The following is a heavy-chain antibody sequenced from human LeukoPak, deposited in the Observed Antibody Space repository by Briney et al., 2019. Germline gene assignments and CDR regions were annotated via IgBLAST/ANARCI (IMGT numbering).Heavy chain of an antibody. CDR3: AKDRSNNFDY. V-gene: IGHV3-30*18. CDR1: GFTFSNYG. Sequence: GGSLRLSCVDSGFTFSNYGMHWVRQTPGKGPEWVAVISYDGSNKYYADSVKGRITISRDISKNTLYLQMNSLRPEDTAVYYCAKDRSNNFDYWGQGTLVTVSS. CDR2: ISYDGSNK. J-gene: IGHJ4*02.